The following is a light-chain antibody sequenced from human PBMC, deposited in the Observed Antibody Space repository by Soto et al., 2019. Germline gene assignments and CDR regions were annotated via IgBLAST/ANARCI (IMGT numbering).Light chain of an antibody. J-gene: IGKJ4*02. CDR3: QQYNSSPLT. CDR2: EAS. V-gene: IGKV1-5*01. CDR1: QSISTW. Sequence: DIQMTQSPSTLSASVGDRVTITCRANQSISTWLAWYQQKPGKDPKLLLYEASTLESGVPSRFSAGGSGADFTLIISSLQPDYFATYYCQQYNSSPLTFGGGTKVEIK.